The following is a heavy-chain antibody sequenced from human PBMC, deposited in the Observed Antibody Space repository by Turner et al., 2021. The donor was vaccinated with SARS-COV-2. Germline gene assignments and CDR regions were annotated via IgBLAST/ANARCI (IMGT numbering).Heavy chain of an antibody. CDR3: ARDRIAAAGTGWFDP. CDR2: ISAYNGNT. V-gene: IGHV1-18*01. Sequence: QVQLVQSGAEVKKPGAAVQVSCKASGYTFTSYDISWVRQAPGQGLEWMGWISAYNGNTNYAQKLQGRVTMTTDTSTSTAYMELRSLRANDTAVYYCARDRIAAAGTGWFDPWGQGTLVTVSS. CDR1: GYTFTSYD. J-gene: IGHJ5*02. D-gene: IGHD6-13*01.